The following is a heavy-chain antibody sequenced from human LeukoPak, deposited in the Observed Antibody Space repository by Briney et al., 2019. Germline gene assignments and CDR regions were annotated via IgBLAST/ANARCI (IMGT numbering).Heavy chain of an antibody. J-gene: IGHJ3*02. CDR2: IYDSGSGST. CDR1: GGSISSYY. D-gene: IGHD2-2*01. V-gene: IGHV4-59*01. CDR3: ARGGGEVPAAIRRLGFAFDI. Sequence: SETLSLTCTVSGGSISSYYWSWIRQPPGKGLEWIGNIYDSGSGSTNYNPSLKSRVSISVETSKNQFSLKLSSVTAADTAVYYCARGGGEVPAAIRRLGFAFDIWGQGTMVTVSS.